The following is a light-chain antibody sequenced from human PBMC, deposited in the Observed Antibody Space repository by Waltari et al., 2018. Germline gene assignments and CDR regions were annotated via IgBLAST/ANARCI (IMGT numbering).Light chain of an antibody. CDR1: QSLVHSDGRTY. CDR3: MQGSDWPYT. V-gene: IGKV2-30*02. J-gene: IGKJ2*01. CDR2: KVS. Sequence: DVVMTQSPLSLPVTMGQPASISCRSSQSLVHSDGRTYLIWFQQRPGQSPRRLIYKVSNRDSGVPDRFSGSGSGTDFTLKISRVEAEDVGVYYCMQGSDWPYTFGQGTKLEIK.